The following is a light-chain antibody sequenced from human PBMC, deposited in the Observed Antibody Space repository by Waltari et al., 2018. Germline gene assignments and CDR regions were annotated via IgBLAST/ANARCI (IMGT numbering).Light chain of an antibody. CDR2: EDN. CDR3: QSFDSSHVV. Sequence: FMLTQPHSVSESPGKTVTIPCTRSSGTLATNHVQWYQHRPGSAPTKVIYEDNQRPSGVPDRFSGSIDSSSNSASLIISGLKAEDEADYYCQSFDSSHVVFGGGTKLTVL. V-gene: IGLV6-57*03. CDR1: SGTLATNH. J-gene: IGLJ2*01.